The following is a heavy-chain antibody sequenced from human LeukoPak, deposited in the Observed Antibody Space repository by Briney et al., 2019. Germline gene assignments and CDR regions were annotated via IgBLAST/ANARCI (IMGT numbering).Heavy chain of an antibody. Sequence: GGSLRLSCAASGFTFSSYSMNWLRKAPGKGLKWVSYISSSSSTIYYADSVKGRFTISRDNAKNSLYLQMNSLRAEDTALYYCAKDIAAAGRGYFDYWGQGTLVTVSS. J-gene: IGHJ4*02. CDR1: GFTFSSYS. V-gene: IGHV3-48*01. D-gene: IGHD6-13*01. CDR2: ISSSSSTI. CDR3: AKDIAAAGRGYFDY.